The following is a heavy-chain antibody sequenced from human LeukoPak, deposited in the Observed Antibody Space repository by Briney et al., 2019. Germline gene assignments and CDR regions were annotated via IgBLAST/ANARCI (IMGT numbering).Heavy chain of an antibody. CDR1: GFTFSSYS. V-gene: IGHV3-48*04. D-gene: IGHD6-13*01. J-gene: IGHJ6*02. Sequence: GGSLRLSCAASGFTFSSYSMNWVRQAPGKGLEWVSYISSSSTIYYADSVKGRFTISRDNAKNSLYLQMNSLRAEDTAVYYGARVQSSSSWYVVRAYYYYGMDVWGQGTTVTVSS. CDR2: ISSSSTI. CDR3: ARVQSSSSWYVVRAYYYYGMDV.